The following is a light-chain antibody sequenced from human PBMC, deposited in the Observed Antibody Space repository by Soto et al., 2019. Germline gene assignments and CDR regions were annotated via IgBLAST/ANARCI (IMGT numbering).Light chain of an antibody. V-gene: IGKV1-39*01. Sequence: DIHMTQSPSSLSASIGDRVTIPFRASQSISIYLIWYQEKPGKAPRLLIYAATSLQSGVPSRFSGGGSGADFTLTVSSLQPEDFAPYYCQHYNSYSEAFGQGTKVDIK. CDR2: AAT. CDR3: QHYNSYSEA. CDR1: QSISIY. J-gene: IGKJ1*01.